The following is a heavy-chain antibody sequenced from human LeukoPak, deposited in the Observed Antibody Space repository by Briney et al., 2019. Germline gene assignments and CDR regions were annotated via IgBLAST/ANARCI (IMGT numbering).Heavy chain of an antibody. CDR3: ARGRVAVAGYNY. V-gene: IGHV3-74*01. CDR1: GFTFSSYW. J-gene: IGHJ4*02. Sequence: GGSLRLSCAASGFTFSSYWMHWVRQAPGKGLVWVSRINSDGSSTSYADSVKGRFTISRDIAKNTLYLQMNSLRAEDTAVYYCARGRVAVAGYNYWGQGTLVTVSS. CDR2: INSDGSST. D-gene: IGHD6-19*01.